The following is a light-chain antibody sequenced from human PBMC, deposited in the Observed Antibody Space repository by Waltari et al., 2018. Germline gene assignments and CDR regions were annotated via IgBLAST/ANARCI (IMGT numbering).Light chain of an antibody. CDR1: SRDVGAYNH. J-gene: IGLJ2*01. V-gene: IGLV2-8*01. CDR2: EVS. CDR3: FSYAGSNNLV. Sequence: QSALTQPPPASGSPGPSVTISCTGTSRDVGAYNHASWYQQPPDKAPQLMIFEVSQRPSGVPDRFSGSKSGNTASLTVSGLQAEDEADYYCFSYAGSNNLVFGGGTKLTVL.